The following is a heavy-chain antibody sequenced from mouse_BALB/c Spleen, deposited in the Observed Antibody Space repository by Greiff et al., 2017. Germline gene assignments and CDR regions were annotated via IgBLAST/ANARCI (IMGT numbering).Heavy chain of an antibody. Sequence: EVQLVESGGGLVKPGGSLKLSCAASGFTFSSYTMSWVRQTPEKRLEWVATISSGGSYTYYPDSVKGRFTISRDNAKNTLYLQMSSLKSEDTAMYYCTREEDYDLRFAYWGQGTLVTVSA. CDR3: TREEDYDLRFAY. J-gene: IGHJ3*01. D-gene: IGHD2-4*01. CDR2: ISSGGSYT. V-gene: IGHV5-6-4*01. CDR1: GFTFSSYT.